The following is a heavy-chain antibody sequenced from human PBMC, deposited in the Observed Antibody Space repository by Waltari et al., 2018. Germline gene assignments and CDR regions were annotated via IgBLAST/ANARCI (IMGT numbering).Heavy chain of an antibody. Sequence: QVQLVESGGGVVQPGGSLSLSCAASGFTFSSYGMHWVRQAPGKGLEWVAFIRYDGSNKYYADSVKGRFTISRDNSKNTLYLQMNSLRAEDTAVYYCAKDFLGYSGYDYYFDYWGQGTLVTVSS. CDR3: AKDFLGYSGYDYYFDY. D-gene: IGHD5-12*01. J-gene: IGHJ4*02. V-gene: IGHV3-30*02. CDR2: IRYDGSNK. CDR1: GFTFSSYG.